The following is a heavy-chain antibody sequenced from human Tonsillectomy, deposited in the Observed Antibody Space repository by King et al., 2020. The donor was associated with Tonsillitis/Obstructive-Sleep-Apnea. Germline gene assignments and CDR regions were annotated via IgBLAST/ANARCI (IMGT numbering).Heavy chain of an antibody. CDR3: ASSPYYDSSGYFDAFDI. CDR1: GFTVSSNY. D-gene: IGHD3-22*01. CDR2: IYSGGST. J-gene: IGHJ3*02. V-gene: IGHV3-53*01. Sequence: VQLVESGGGLIQPGGSLRLSCAASGFTVSSNYMSWVRQAPGKGLEWVSVIYSGGSTYYADSVKGRFNISRDNSKNTLYLQMNSLRAEDTAVYYCASSPYYDSSGYFDAFDIWGQGTMVTVSS.